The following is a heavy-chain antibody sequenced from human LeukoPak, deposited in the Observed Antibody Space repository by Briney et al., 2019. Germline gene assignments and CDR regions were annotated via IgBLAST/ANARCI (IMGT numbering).Heavy chain of an antibody. D-gene: IGHD6-19*01. CDR3: ARPSFSSGWDDAFDI. J-gene: IGHJ3*02. Sequence: PGGSLRLSCAASGFTFSSYAMHWVRQAPGKGLEWVAVISYDGSNKYYADSVKGRFTISRDNSKNTLYLQMNSLRAEDTAVYYCARPSFSSGWDDAFDIWGQGTMVTVSS. CDR2: ISYDGSNK. V-gene: IGHV3-30*04. CDR1: GFTFSSYA.